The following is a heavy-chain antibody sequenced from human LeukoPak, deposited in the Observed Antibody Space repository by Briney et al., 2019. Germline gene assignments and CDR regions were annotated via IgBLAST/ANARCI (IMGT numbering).Heavy chain of an antibody. D-gene: IGHD2/OR15-2a*01. CDR1: GFTFSNYG. CDR2: IWYDGSNK. J-gene: IGHJ4*02. V-gene: IGHV3-33*01. Sequence: GGSLRLSCAASGFTFSNYGMHWVRQAPGKGLEWVALIWYDGSNKYYTDSVKGRLTISRDNSMNTLYLQMNSLRAEDTAVYYCAREGPRGNSQFDYWGQGTLVTVSS. CDR3: AREGPRGNSQFDY.